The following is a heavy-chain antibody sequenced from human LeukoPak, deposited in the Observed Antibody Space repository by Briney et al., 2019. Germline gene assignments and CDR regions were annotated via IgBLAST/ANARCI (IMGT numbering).Heavy chain of an antibody. V-gene: IGHV4-39*07. D-gene: IGHD1-26*01. CDR2: IYYSGST. CDR3: ARGAIEWELFPHFQH. CDR1: GGSISSSSYY. J-gene: IGHJ1*01. Sequence: PSETLSLTCTVSGGSISSSSYYWGWLRQPPGKGLEWIGSIYYSGSTYYNPSLKSRVTISVDTSKNQFSLKLSSVTAADTAVYYCARGAIEWELFPHFQHWGQGTLVTVSS.